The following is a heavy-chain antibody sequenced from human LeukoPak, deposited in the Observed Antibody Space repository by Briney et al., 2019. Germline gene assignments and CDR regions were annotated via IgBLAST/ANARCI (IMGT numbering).Heavy chain of an antibody. J-gene: IGHJ6*02. D-gene: IGHD3-22*01. CDR3: AKDVTYDSSGYFRVNYYYGMDV. CDR1: GFTVSRYR. V-gene: IGHV3-21*01. Sequence: GGSLRLSCAASGFTVSRYRMNWVRQAPGKGMEWVSSISSSSSYIYYADSVKGRFTISRDNAKNSLYLQMNSLRAEDTAVYYCAKDVTYDSSGYFRVNYYYGMDVWGQGTTVTVSS. CDR2: ISSSSSYI.